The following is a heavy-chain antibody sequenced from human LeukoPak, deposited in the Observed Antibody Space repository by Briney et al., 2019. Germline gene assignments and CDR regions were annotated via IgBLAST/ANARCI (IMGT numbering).Heavy chain of an antibody. D-gene: IGHD4-17*01. Sequence: GSLRLSCAASGFTVSSNYMSWVRQAPGKGLEWVSVIYSGGSTYYADPVKGRFTISRDNSKNTLYLQMNSLRAEDTAVYYCARGLQGTVTYYYYYGMDVWGQGTTVTVSS. V-gene: IGHV3-53*01. CDR3: ARGLQGTVTYYYYYGMDV. J-gene: IGHJ6*02. CDR1: GFTVSSNY. CDR2: IYSGGST.